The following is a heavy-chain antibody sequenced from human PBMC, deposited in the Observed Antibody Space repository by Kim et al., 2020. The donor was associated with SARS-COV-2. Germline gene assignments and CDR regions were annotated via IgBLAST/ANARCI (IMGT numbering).Heavy chain of an antibody. D-gene: IGHD5-12*01. V-gene: IGHV3-15*01. CDR3: TTLYETDTPIDY. Sequence: DYAAPVKGRFTISRDDTKNTLYLQMNSLKTEDTAVYYCTTLYETDTPIDYWGQGTLVTVSS. J-gene: IGHJ4*02.